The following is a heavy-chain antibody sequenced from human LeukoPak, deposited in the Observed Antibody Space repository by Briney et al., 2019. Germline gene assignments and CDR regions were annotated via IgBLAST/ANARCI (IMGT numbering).Heavy chain of an antibody. CDR1: GFTFSSYA. CDR3: ARGENCFDY. V-gene: IGHV3-30-3*01. J-gene: IGHJ4*02. CDR2: ISYDGSNK. Sequence: GGSLRLSCAASGFTFSSYAMHWVRQAPGKGLEWVAVISYDGSNKYYADSVKGRFTISRDNSKNTLYLQMNSLRAEDTAVYYCARGENCFDYWGLGTLVTVSS. D-gene: IGHD2/OR15-2a*01.